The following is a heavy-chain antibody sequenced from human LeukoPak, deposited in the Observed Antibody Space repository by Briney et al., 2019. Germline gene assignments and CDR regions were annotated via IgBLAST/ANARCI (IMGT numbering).Heavy chain of an antibody. V-gene: IGHV4-34*01. D-gene: IGHD3-22*01. J-gene: IGHJ3*02. CDR3: EVRPYYYDGRGSGENAFDI. CDR2: MNHSGST. Sequence: PSETLSLTCAVYGGSFSGYYWSWIRQPPGKGLEWIGEMNHSGSTNYNPSLKSRVTISVDTSKNQFSLKLSSVTAADTAVYYCEVRPYYYDGRGSGENAFDIWGQGTMVTVSS. CDR1: GGSFSGYY.